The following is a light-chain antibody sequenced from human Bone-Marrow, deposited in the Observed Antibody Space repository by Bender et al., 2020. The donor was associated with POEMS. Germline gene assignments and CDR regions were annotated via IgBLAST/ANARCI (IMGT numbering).Light chain of an antibody. V-gene: IGLV1-44*01. J-gene: IGLJ3*02. CDR1: DSNFGGNN. Sequence: QSVLTQPPSASGTPGQSVIISCSGTDSNFGGNNVNWYQHLQGTAPRLVVYSNYQRPSGVSVRFSGSKSGTSASLAISGLRSDDEADYYCATWDDSLNGRVFGGGTKLTVL. CDR3: ATWDDSLNGRV. CDR2: SNY.